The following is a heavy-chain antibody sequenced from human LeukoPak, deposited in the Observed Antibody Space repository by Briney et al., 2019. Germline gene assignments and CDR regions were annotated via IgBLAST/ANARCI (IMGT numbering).Heavy chain of an antibody. J-gene: IGHJ5*01. Sequence: ASVKVSCKASGYTFTSYYMHWVRQAPGQGLEWMGIINPSGGSTSYAQKFQGRVTMTRDMSTSTVYMELSSLRSEDTAVYYCALLVDTILVPAAMTYSWGDRTLGTSSS. CDR3: ALLVDTILVPAAMTYS. D-gene: IGHD2-2*01. CDR2: INPSGGST. CDR1: GYTFTSYY. V-gene: IGHV1-46*01.